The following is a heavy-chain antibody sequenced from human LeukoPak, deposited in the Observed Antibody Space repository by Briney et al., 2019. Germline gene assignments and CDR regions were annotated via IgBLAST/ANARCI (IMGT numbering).Heavy chain of an antibody. J-gene: IGHJ4*02. Sequence: GGSLRLSCAASGFTFSSYWMHWVRQAPGKGLVWVSRINSDGSSTSYADSVKGRFTISRDNAKNTLYLQMNSLRAEDTAVYYCARDRAYYDSSGYYPLFDYWGQGTLVTVSS. CDR2: INSDGSST. CDR1: GFTFSSYW. V-gene: IGHV3-74*01. CDR3: ARDRAYYDSSGYYPLFDY. D-gene: IGHD3-22*01.